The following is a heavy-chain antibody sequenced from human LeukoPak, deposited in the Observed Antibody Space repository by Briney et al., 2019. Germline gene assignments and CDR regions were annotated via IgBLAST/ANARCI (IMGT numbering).Heavy chain of an antibody. J-gene: IGHJ4*02. CDR1: GGSISSSSYY. Sequence: SETLSLTCTVSGGSISSSSYYWGWIRQPPGKELEWIGSIYSSGSTYYNPSLKSRVTISVDTSKNQFSLKLSSVTAADTAVYYCATTVRGAPLRVDYWGQGTLVTVSS. CDR3: ATTVRGAPLRVDY. D-gene: IGHD3-10*01. V-gene: IGHV4-39*07. CDR2: IYSSGST.